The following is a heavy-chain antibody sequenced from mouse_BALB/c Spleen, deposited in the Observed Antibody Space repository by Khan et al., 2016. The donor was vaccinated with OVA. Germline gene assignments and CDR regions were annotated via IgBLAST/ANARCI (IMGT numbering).Heavy chain of an antibody. V-gene: IGHV1-69*02. CDR3: TRWDNYCDY. Sequence: QVQLQQPGAELVRPGASVKLSCRASGYTFTNFWINWMKQRPGQGLEWIGNIYPSDDYTNYNQKFKDKATLTVDKSSSTAYMQLSSPTSEDSAVYYCTRWDNYCDYWGQGTTLTVSS. CDR2: IYPSDDYT. CDR1: GYTFTNFW. J-gene: IGHJ2*01. D-gene: IGHD4-1*01.